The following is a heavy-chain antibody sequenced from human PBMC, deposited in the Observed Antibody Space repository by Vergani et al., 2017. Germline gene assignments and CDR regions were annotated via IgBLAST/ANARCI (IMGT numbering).Heavy chain of an antibody. CDR3: ASFVATTCDY. D-gene: IGHD5-12*01. Sequence: QVQLQQWGAGLLKPSETLSLTCAVYGGSFSGYYWSWIRQPPGKGLEWIGEINHSGSTNYNPSLKSRVTISVDTSKNQFSLKLSSVTAADTAVYYCASFVATTCDYWGQGTLVTVSS. CDR2: INHSGST. J-gene: IGHJ4*02. V-gene: IGHV4-34*01. CDR1: GGSFSGYY.